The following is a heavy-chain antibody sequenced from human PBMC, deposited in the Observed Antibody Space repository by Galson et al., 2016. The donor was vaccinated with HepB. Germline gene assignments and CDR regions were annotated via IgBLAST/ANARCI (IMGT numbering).Heavy chain of an antibody. D-gene: IGHD2/OR15-2a*01. V-gene: IGHV3-30*18. J-gene: IGHJ4*02. CDR1: GFTFNNYG. CDR3: AKRHEYCPPVGCSVDY. CDR2: DSMDGRRK. Sequence: SLRLSCAASGFTFNNYGMTWVRQAPGKGLEWVAADSMDGRRKFYADSVKGRFTISRDNSNNMLFLQMNSLRADDTAVYYCAKRHEYCPPVGCSVDYWGQGTLVSVSS.